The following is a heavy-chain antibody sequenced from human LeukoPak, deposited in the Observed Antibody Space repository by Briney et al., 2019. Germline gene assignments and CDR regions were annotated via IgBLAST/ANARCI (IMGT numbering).Heavy chain of an antibody. CDR3: ARDGDTTYYMDV. J-gene: IGHJ6*03. V-gene: IGHV4-4*07. D-gene: IGHD1-1*01. CDR2: IYTSGST. Sequence: SETLSLTCAVYGVSFSGYYWSWIRQPAGKGLEWIGRIYTSGSTNYNPSLKSRVTMSVDTSKNQFSLKLSSVTAADTAVYYCARDGDTTYYMDVWGKGTTVTVSS. CDR1: GVSFSGYY.